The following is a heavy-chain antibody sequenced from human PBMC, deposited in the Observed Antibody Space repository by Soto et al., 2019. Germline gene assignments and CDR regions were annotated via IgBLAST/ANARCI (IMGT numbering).Heavy chain of an antibody. CDR2: IYYSGST. D-gene: IGHD2-2*01. V-gene: IGHV4-31*03. CDR3: ARDRGVEVVPAATSHYYYGMDV. Sequence: QVQLQESGPGLVKPSQTLSLTCTVSGGSISSGGYYWSWIRQHPGKGLEWIGYIYYSGSTYYNPSLKSRVTISVDTSKNQFSLKLSSVTAADTAVYYCARDRGVEVVPAATSHYYYGMDVWGQGTTVTVSS. J-gene: IGHJ6*02. CDR1: GGSISSGGYY.